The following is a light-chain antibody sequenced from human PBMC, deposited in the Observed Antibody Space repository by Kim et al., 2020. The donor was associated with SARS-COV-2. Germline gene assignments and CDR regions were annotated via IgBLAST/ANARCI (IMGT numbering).Light chain of an antibody. CDR3: QQYGRSPYT. V-gene: IGKV3-20*01. CDR1: QSVSNNY. CDR2: GSS. Sequence: LCPGERATLSCRASQSVSNNYLAWYQQKPGQAPRLLFYGSSNRATGIPDRFSGSGSGTDFTLTIFRLEPEDFAVYYCQQYGRSPYTFGQGTKLEI. J-gene: IGKJ2*01.